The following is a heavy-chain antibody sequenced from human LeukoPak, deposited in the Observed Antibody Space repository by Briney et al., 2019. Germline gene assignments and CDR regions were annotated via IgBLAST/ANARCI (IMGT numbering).Heavy chain of an antibody. J-gene: IGHJ4*02. Sequence: PSETLSLTCTVSGGSISSGDYYWSWIRQPPGKGLEWIGYIYYSGSTYYNPSLKSRVTISVDTSKNQFSLKLSSVTAADTAVYYCARLEDPSLLDYWGQGTLVTVSS. CDR3: ARLEDPSLLDY. D-gene: IGHD2-21*01. CDR1: GGSISSGDYY. CDR2: IYYSGST. V-gene: IGHV4-30-4*01.